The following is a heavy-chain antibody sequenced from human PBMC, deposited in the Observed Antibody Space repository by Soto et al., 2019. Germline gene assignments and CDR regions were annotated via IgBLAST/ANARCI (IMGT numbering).Heavy chain of an antibody. Sequence: SVKFSCKASVGTFSSYAISWVRQAPGQGLEWMGGVIPIFGTANYAQKFQGRVTITADESTSTAYMELSSLRSEDTAVYYCAGYYGDYVRWWFDHWGQGPLVTVSS. D-gene: IGHD4-17*01. CDR3: AGYYGDYVRWWFDH. CDR1: VGTFSSYA. CDR2: VIPIFGTA. J-gene: IGHJ5*02. V-gene: IGHV1-69*13.